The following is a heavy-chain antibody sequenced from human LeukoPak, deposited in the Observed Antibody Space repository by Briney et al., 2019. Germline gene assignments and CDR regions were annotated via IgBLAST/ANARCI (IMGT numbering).Heavy chain of an antibody. CDR2: INPNTAGT. CDR1: GYTFTDYY. Sequence: ASVKVSCKASGYTFTDYYIHWVRQAPGQGLEWMGWINPNTAGTNYEQKFQGRVTMTRDTSISTAYMELSRLRSDDTAVYYCAREGAGGSGNYWALDYWGQGTLVTVSS. D-gene: IGHD3-10*01. CDR3: AREGAGGSGNYWALDY. J-gene: IGHJ4*02. V-gene: IGHV1-2*02.